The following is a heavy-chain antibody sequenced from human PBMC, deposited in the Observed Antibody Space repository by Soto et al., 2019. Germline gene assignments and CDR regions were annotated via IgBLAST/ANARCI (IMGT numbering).Heavy chain of an antibody. CDR3: ARDSGGMDV. J-gene: IGHJ6*02. CDR2: INAGNGNT. Sequence: ASVKVSCKASGYTFTSYALHWVRQAPGQRLEWTGWINAGNGNTKYSKKFQGRVTITRDTSASTAYMELSSLRSEDTAVYYCARDSGGMDVWGQGTTVTVSS. V-gene: IGHV1-3*01. CDR1: GYTFTSYA.